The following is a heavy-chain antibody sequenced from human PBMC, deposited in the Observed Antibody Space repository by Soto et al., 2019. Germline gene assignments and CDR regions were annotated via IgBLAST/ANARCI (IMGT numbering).Heavy chain of an antibody. D-gene: IGHD6-13*01. V-gene: IGHV3-23*01. CDR1: WFTFPNYA. Sequence: AGSLTPSCAASWFTFPNYAISWVRQAPGKGLEWVSAISDGGGNTYYADSVKGRFTISRDNSRNTLYLQVNSLRAEDTAVYHCARPSISSAGTYWGQGTLVTVSS. J-gene: IGHJ4*02. CDR3: ARPSISSAGTY. CDR2: ISDGGGNT.